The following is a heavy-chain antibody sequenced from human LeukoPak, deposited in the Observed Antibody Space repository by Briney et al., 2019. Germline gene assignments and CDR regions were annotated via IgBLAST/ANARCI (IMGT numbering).Heavy chain of an antibody. CDR3: AGEDPMTAVTAH. CDR1: GYTFTRNG. V-gene: IGHV1-18*01. D-gene: IGHD4-17*01. J-gene: IGHJ4*02. CDR2: NSANNDNK. Sequence: GASVKVSCKVSGYTFTRNGISWVRQAPGQGLEWMGWNSANNDNKTYLKKLRGRVTMTIDTTTNTAYMELRSLRSDDTAIYYCAGEDPMTAVTAHWGQGTLVTVSS.